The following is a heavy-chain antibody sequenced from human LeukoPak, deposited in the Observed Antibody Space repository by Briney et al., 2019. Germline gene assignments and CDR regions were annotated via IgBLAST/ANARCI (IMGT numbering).Heavy chain of an antibody. CDR3: ARENSGSYYQFDC. D-gene: IGHD1-26*01. CDR2: ISGSGGST. CDR1: GFIFSSYA. V-gene: IGHV3-23*01. Sequence: GGSLRLSCAASGFIFSSYAMSWVRQAPGKGLEWVSAISGSGGSTYYADSVKGRFTISRDNSKNTLYLQMNSLRPEDTAVYYCARENSGSYYQFDCWGQGTLVTVSS. J-gene: IGHJ4*02.